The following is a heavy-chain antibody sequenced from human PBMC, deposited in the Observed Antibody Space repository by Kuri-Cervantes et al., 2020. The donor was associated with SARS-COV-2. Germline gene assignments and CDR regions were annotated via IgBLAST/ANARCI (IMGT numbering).Heavy chain of an antibody. D-gene: IGHD5-18*01. CDR3: ARDCTSFGYSYGHAFDI. CDR1: GYTFTGHY. J-gene: IGHJ3*02. CDR2: INPNSGGT. V-gene: IGHV1-2*02. Sequence: ASVKVSCKASGYTFTGHYMHWVRQAPGQGLEWMGWINPNSGGTNYAQKFQGRVTMTRDTSISTAYIELSRLRSDDTAVYYCARDCTSFGYSYGHAFDIWGQGTMVTVSS.